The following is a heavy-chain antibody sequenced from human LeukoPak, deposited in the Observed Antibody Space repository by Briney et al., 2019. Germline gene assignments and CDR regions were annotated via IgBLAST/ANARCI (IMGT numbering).Heavy chain of an antibody. CDR1: GVSISSSSYY. V-gene: IGHV4-39*02. D-gene: IGHD3-3*01. CDR2: IYYSGST. J-gene: IGHJ5*02. Sequence: SETLSLTCTVSGVSISSSSYYWGWIRQPPGTGLEWIGSIYYSGSTYYNPSLKSRVTISVDTSKNQFSLKLSSVTAADTAVYYCAREGGYDFWSGYGRDPKNWFDPWGQGTLVTVSS. CDR3: AREGGYDFWSGYGRDPKNWFDP.